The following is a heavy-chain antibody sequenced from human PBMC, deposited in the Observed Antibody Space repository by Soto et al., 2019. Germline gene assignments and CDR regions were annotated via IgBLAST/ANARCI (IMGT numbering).Heavy chain of an antibody. D-gene: IGHD3-10*01. Sequence: QVQLVESGGGVVQPGRSPRLSCAASGFTFSSYGMHWVRQAPGKGLEWVAVIIYDGSTKYYADSVKGRFTISRDNSKSTLYLQMNSLRAEDTAVYYCAKDRMGAGVRGYFDYWGQGTLVTVSS. CDR1: GFTFSSYG. CDR2: IIYDGSTK. V-gene: IGHV3-30*18. J-gene: IGHJ4*02. CDR3: AKDRMGAGVRGYFDY.